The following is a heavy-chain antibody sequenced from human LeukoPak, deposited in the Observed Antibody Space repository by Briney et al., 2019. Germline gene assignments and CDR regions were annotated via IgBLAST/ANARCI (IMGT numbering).Heavy chain of an antibody. CDR1: GFTVSSNY. V-gene: IGHV3-53*01. J-gene: IGHJ3*01. D-gene: IGHD4-17*01. CDR3: ARVEVTTSGAFDL. CDR2: FYTGGST. Sequence: GGSLRLSCAASGFTVSSNYMNWVRQAPGKGLEWVSIFYTGGSTYYADSVKGRFTISRDNSKNTLYLQMNSLRAEDTAVYYCARVEVTTSGAFDLWGQGTMVTVSS.